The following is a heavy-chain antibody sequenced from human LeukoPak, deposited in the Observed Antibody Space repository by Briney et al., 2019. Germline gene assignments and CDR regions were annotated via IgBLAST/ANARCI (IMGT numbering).Heavy chain of an antibody. CDR2: IFYTGST. J-gene: IGHJ5*02. CDR1: GGSISSTTYY. D-gene: IGHD3-16*01. V-gene: IGHV4-39*02. CDR3: ARMWFGAPSKSFDP. Sequence: SETLSLTCTVSGGSISSTTYYWGWIRQPPGKGLEWIGNIFYTGSTYYNPSLNSRATISVDTSKNHFSLKMTSVTAADTAVYYCARMWFGAPSKSFDPWGQGTLVTASS.